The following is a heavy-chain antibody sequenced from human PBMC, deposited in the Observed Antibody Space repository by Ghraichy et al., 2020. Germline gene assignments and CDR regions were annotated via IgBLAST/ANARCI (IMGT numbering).Heavy chain of an antibody. CDR1: GDSVSSNRAA. CDR3: ARNYHHTSGSFHFDY. V-gene: IGHV6-1*01. D-gene: IGHD3-22*01. CDR2: TYYRSKWYN. Sequence: SETLSLTCDISGDSVSSNRAAWNWITQSPSRGLEWLRRTYYRSKWYNDHAESVRSRITINPDTSKNQVSLQLNSVTPEDTAVYYCARNYHHTSGSFHFDYWGQGTLVTVSS. J-gene: IGHJ4*02.